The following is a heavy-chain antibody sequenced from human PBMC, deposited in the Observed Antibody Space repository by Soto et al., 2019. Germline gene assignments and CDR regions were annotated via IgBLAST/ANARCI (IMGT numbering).Heavy chain of an antibody. CDR2: MYYSGST. CDR3: SRRAPEGFDP. V-gene: IGHV4-39*01. J-gene: IGHJ5*02. CDR1: CGSISRSSYY. Sequence: SETLSLTCNFSCGSISRSSYYWGWIRQPPGKGLEWIGSMYYSGSTYYNPSLKSRVTISIDTPKNQLSLKLTSVTAADTAAYYCSRRAPEGFDPWGQGTLVTVSS.